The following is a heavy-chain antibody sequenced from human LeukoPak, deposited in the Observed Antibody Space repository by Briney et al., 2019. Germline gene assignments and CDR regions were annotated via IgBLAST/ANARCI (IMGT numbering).Heavy chain of an antibody. Sequence: SETLSLTCSVSGGSISGYYWSWIRQHPGKGLEWIGYIYYSGSTNYNPSLKSRVTISVDTSKNQFSLKLSSVTAADTAVYYCARHTYCSGGSCYSAFDYWGQGTLVTVSS. CDR2: IYYSGST. CDR3: ARHTYCSGGSCYSAFDY. D-gene: IGHD2-15*01. V-gene: IGHV4-59*08. CDR1: GGSISGYY. J-gene: IGHJ4*02.